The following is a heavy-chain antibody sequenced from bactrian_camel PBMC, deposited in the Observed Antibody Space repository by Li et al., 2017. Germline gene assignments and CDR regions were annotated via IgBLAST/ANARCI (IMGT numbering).Heavy chain of an antibody. CDR2: ISMFGSP. J-gene: IGHJ4*01. CDR3: ARGWAVPTRTPLSE. D-gene: IGHD5*01. V-gene: IGHV3S63*01. CDR1: GFTFDEVD. Sequence: HVQLVESGGGSVQAGDTLTLSCTVSGFTFDEVDMGWYRQVPGKECELASTISMFGSPFYIESVKGRFTISQDNAKNTVYLQMNNLKTEDTAMYYCARGWAVPTRTPLSERGHGTQVTVS.